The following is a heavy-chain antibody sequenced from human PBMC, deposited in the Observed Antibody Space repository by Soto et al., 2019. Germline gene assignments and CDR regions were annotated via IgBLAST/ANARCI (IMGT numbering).Heavy chain of an antibody. CDR3: IRGGSPYYYDY. Sequence: EVQLVESGGGLVQPGGSLKLSCVASGFIFSGSAVHWVRQASGKGLEWVGRILSKAGNYATAYPASMKGRFTISRDDSENTAFLQMNSLKTEDTAVYYCIRGGSPYYYDYWGQGTLVAVSS. CDR2: ILSKAGNYAT. V-gene: IGHV3-73*01. J-gene: IGHJ4*02. CDR1: GFIFSGSA.